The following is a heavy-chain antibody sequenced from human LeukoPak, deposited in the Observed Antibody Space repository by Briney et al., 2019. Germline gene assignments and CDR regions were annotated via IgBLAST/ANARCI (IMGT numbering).Heavy chain of an antibody. CDR1: GYTFIDSY. CDR2: INPYSGAT. CDR3: ARDFVVVPAATYNWFDP. Sequence: ASVKVSCKASGYTFIDSYIHWVRQAPGQGLEWMGWINPYSGATNYAQKFQGRVTMTRDTSICTAYMELGNLISDDTAVYYCARDFVVVPAATYNWFDPWGQGTLVTVSS. J-gene: IGHJ5*02. V-gene: IGHV1-2*02. D-gene: IGHD2-2*01.